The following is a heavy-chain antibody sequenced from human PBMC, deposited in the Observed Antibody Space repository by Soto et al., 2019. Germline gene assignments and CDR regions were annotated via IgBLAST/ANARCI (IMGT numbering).Heavy chain of an antibody. D-gene: IGHD3-3*01. CDR3: ARGGDFWSGYYYYGMDV. CDR1: GFTFSSYW. V-gene: IGHV3-74*01. J-gene: IGHJ6*02. CDR2: INSDGSST. Sequence: EVQLVESGGGLVQPGGSLRLSCAASGFTFSSYWMHWVRQAPGKGLVWVSRINSDGSSTSYADSVKGRFTISRDNAKNTLYLQMNSLGAEDTAVYYCARGGDFWSGYYYYGMDVWGPGTTVTVSS.